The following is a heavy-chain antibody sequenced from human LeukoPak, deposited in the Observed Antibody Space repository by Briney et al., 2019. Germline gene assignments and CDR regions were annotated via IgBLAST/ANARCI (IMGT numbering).Heavy chain of an antibody. CDR3: ARAWIQLWSFDY. J-gene: IGHJ4*02. D-gene: IGHD5-18*01. CDR1: GFTVSSNY. Sequence: GGSLRLSCAASGFTVSSNYMSWVRQAPGKGMEWVSVIYSGGSTYYADSVKGRFTISRHISKNTLYLQMNSLRAEDTAVYYCARAWIQLWSFDYWGQGTLVTVSS. CDR2: IYSGGST. V-gene: IGHV3-53*04.